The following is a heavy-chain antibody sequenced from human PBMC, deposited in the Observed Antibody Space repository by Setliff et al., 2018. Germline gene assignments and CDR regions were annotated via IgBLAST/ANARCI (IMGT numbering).Heavy chain of an antibody. Sequence: PGGSLRLSCAASGFTFSSYWMSWVRQAPGKGLEWVANIKQDGSEKYYVDSVKGRFTISRDNAKISLYLQMSSLRAEDTAVYYCAKRGPYCSGGTCHYYFDYWGQGTLVTVSS. J-gene: IGHJ4*02. CDR3: AKRGPYCSGGTCHYYFDY. D-gene: IGHD2-15*01. V-gene: IGHV3-7*03. CDR1: GFTFSSYW. CDR2: IKQDGSEK.